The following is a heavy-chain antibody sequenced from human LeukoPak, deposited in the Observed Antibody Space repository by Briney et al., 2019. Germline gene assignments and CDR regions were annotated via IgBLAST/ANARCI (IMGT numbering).Heavy chain of an antibody. CDR3: AKGVAPLRGSSSWFAEVNWFDP. Sequence: GGSLRLSCAASGFTFSSYGMHWVRQAPGKGLEWVAVISYDGSNKYYADSVKGRFTISRDSSKNTLYLQMNSLRAEDTAVYYCAKGVAPLRGSSSWFAEVNWFDPWGQGTLVTVSS. CDR1: GFTFSSYG. D-gene: IGHD6-13*01. CDR2: ISYDGSNK. V-gene: IGHV3-30*18. J-gene: IGHJ5*02.